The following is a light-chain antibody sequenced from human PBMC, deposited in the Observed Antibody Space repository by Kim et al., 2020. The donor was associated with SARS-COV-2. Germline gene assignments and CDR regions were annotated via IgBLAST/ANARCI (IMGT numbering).Light chain of an antibody. CDR2: KTS. CDR1: QSISTW. J-gene: IGKJ1*01. V-gene: IGKV1-5*03. CDR3: QRYNTPPWT. Sequence: DIQMTQSPSTLSASIGDSVTITCRASQSISTWLAWYQQKPGRAPKLLIHKTSSLEPGVSSRFSGSGSGTEFTLTISSLQPDDYVTYYCQRYNTPPWTFGQGTKLEI.